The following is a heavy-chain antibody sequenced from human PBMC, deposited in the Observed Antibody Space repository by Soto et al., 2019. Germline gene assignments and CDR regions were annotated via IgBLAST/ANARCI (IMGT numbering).Heavy chain of an antibody. J-gene: IGHJ4*02. CDR2: IRSKANSYAT. D-gene: IGHD2-15*01. CDR3: TRHEGYCSGGSCHA. Sequence: GGSLRLSCAASGFTFSGSSMHWVRQASGKGLEWVGRIRSKANSYATAYAASVKGRFTISRDDSKNTAYLQMNSLKTEDTAVYYCTRHEGYCSGGSCHAWGQGTLVTVSS. V-gene: IGHV3-73*01. CDR1: GFTFSGSS.